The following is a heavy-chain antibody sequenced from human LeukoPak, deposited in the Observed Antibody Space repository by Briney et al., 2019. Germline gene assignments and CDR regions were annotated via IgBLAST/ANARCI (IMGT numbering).Heavy chain of an antibody. CDR3: AGLPYSSDWDLAY. Sequence: QSGGSLRLSCAASGFTFSSYAMSWVRQAPGKGLEWVSAISGSGGSTYYADSVKGRFTISRDNSKNTLYLQMNSLRAEDTAVYYCAGLPYSSDWDLAYWGQGTLVTVSS. CDR2: ISGSGGST. V-gene: IGHV3-23*01. CDR1: GFTFSSYA. D-gene: IGHD6-19*01. J-gene: IGHJ4*02.